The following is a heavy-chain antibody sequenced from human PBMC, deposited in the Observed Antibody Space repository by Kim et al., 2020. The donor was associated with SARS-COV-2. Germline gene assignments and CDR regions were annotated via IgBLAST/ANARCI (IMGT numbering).Heavy chain of an antibody. V-gene: IGHV3-72*01. D-gene: IGHD3-16*01. CDR1: GFNLNDHY. CDR3: ARGAIGDY. CDR2: SRYKTNSYTT. J-gene: IGHJ4*02. Sequence: GGSLRLSCAASGFNLNDHYIDWVRQAPGKGLEWVGRSRYKTNSYTTDYAASVKGRFSISRDDSNNSLYLQMNSLKIEDTAVYYCARGAIGDYWGQGTLVT.